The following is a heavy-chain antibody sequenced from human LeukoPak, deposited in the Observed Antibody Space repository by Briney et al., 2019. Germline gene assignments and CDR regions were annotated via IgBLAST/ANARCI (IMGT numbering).Heavy chain of an antibody. CDR1: GYTFTSYD. J-gene: IGHJ5*02. Sequence: WASVKVSCKASGYTFTSYDINWVRQATGQGLEWMGWMNPNSGNTGYAQKFQGRVTMTRNTSISAAYMELSSLRSEDTAVYYCARASGPYCSGGSCYSWFDPWGQGTLVTVSS. V-gene: IGHV1-8*01. CDR2: MNPNSGNT. D-gene: IGHD2-15*01. CDR3: ARASGPYCSGGSCYSWFDP.